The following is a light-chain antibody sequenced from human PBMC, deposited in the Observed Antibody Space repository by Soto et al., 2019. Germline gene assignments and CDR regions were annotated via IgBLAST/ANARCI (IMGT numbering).Light chain of an antibody. V-gene: IGLV2-23*02. CDR3: CSYARSSTFYV. J-gene: IGLJ1*01. CDR1: SSDVGSYNL. CDR2: EVS. Sequence: QSVLTQPASVSGSPGQSITISCTGTSSDVGSYNLVSWYQQHPGKAPKLMIYEVSKRPSGVSNRFSGSKSGSTASLTISGLQAEDEADYYCCSYARSSTFYVFGTGTKVTVL.